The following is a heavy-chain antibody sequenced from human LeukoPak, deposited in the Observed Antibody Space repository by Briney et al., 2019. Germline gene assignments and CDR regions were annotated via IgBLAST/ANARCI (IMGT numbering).Heavy chain of an antibody. Sequence: GGSLRLSCAASGFTFSSYWMSWVRQAPGKGLEWVANIKQDGSEKYYVDSVKGRFTISRDNAKNSLYLQMNSLRAEDTAVYYCARGGTRWLENYFDYWGQGTLVTVSS. V-gene: IGHV3-7*01. CDR3: ARGGTRWLENYFDY. CDR2: IKQDGSEK. D-gene: IGHD5-24*01. CDR1: GFTFSSYW. J-gene: IGHJ4*02.